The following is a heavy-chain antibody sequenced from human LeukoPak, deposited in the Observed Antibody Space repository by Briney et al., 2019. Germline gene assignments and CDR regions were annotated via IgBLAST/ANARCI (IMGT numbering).Heavy chain of an antibody. J-gene: IGHJ4*02. CDR2: ISYDGTNK. CDR3: ARGYTSASS. D-gene: IGHD6-19*01. Sequence: PGGSLRLSCAASGFTFNIFAMHWVRQAPGKRLEWVAVISYDGTNKYYADSVKGRFTISRDNSKNTLYLQMDSLRADDMSVYYCARGYTSASSWGQGTLVTVSS. CDR1: GFTFNIFA. V-gene: IGHV3-30*04.